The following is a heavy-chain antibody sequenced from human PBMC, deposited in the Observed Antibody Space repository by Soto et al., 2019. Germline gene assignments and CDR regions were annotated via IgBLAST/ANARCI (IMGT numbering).Heavy chain of an antibody. CDR3: ARVYPGYYDILTGYYENNYYYMDV. J-gene: IGHJ6*03. CDR2: ISSSSSYI. CDR1: GFTFSSYS. V-gene: IGHV3-21*01. D-gene: IGHD3-9*01. Sequence: EVQLVESGGGLVKPGGSLRLSCAASGFTFSSYSMNWVRQAPGKGLEWVSSISSSSSYIYYADSVKGRFTISRDNAKNSLYLQMNSLRAEDTAVYYCARVYPGYYDILTGYYENNYYYMDVWGKGTTVTVSS.